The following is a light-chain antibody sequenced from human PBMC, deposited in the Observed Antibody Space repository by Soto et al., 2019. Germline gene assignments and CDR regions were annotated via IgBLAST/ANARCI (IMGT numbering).Light chain of an antibody. CDR2: NVS. J-gene: IGLJ1*01. Sequence: QSALIQPPSVSGSPGQSVTISCTGTSSDAGTYDYVSWYQQHPGTVPKPMIYNVSTQPSGVPDRFSGSKSGNTASLTISGLQAEDEADYYCSSYTSSSTYVFGTGTKVTVL. V-gene: IGLV2-18*02. CDR3: SSYTSSSTYV. CDR1: SSDAGTYDY.